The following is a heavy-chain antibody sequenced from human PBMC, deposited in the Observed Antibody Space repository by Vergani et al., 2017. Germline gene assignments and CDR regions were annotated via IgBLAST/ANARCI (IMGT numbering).Heavy chain of an antibody. D-gene: IGHD5-24*01. CDR1: GGSISSYY. CDR2: IYYSGST. J-gene: IGHJ4*02. Sequence: QVQLQESGPGLVKPSETLSLTCTVSGGSISSYYWSWIRPPPGKGLEWIVYIYYSGSTNYNPSLKSRVTISVDTSKNQFSLKLSSVTAADTAVYYCARARMATIDYWGQGTLVTGSS. V-gene: IGHV4-59*01. CDR3: ARARMATIDY.